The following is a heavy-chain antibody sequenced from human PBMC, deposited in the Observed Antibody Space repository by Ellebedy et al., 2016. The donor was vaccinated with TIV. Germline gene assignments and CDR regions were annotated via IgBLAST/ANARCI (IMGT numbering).Heavy chain of an antibody. CDR1: GGSISRTTYY. V-gene: IGHV4-39*01. D-gene: IGHD3-16*01. J-gene: IGHJ5*01. CDR3: ARQRDLAYDS. Sequence: SETLSLXXTVSGGSISRTTYYWGWIRQPPGKGLEWIGSIYYRGTTYYNPSLKSRLIISVDTSKNQFSLNLTSVTAADTAAYYCARQRDLAYDSWGQGILVTVSS. CDR2: IYYRGTT.